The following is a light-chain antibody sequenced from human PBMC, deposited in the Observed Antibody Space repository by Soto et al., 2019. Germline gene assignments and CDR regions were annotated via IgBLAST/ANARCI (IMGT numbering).Light chain of an antibody. CDR1: ISNIASNT. V-gene: IGLV1-44*01. Sequence: QSVLTQPPSSSGTPGQRVTVSCSGSISNIASNTVNWYQQLPGTAPKLLIYSNDRRPSGVPDRFSASKSGTSASLAISGLQSEDEADYYCASWDDSLNGHVFGTGTKVTVL. CDR3: ASWDDSLNGHV. CDR2: SND. J-gene: IGLJ1*01.